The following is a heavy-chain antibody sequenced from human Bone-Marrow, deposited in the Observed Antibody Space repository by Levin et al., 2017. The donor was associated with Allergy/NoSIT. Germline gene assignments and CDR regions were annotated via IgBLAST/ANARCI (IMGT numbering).Heavy chain of an antibody. Sequence: PGGSLRLSCAVSGFTFSDYYMSWIRQAPGKGLEWLSDMSSSGSTINYADSVTGRFTISRDNAKNSLYFQMNSLRAADTAVYYCARVFEYSGYDFWGQGTLVTVSS. J-gene: IGHJ4*02. V-gene: IGHV3-11*01. CDR1: GFTFSDYY. CDR2: MSSSGSTI. CDR3: ARVFEYSGYDF. D-gene: IGHD5-12*01.